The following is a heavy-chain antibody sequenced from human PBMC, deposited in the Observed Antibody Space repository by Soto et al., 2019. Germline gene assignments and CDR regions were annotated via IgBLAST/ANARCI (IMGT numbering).Heavy chain of an antibody. V-gene: IGHV4-59*01. J-gene: IGHJ4*02. Sequence: SEALSLTCTVSGGSISRDYWSWVREPPVKGAEWIVFVFSGGSADYNASLNSRVTISVDTPKNLFSLKVTSVTAADTAVHYCAGSGSSYPPAYLDFWGQGLQVT. CDR3: AGSGSSYPPAYLDF. CDR2: VFSGGSA. CDR1: GGSISRDY. D-gene: IGHD5-18*01.